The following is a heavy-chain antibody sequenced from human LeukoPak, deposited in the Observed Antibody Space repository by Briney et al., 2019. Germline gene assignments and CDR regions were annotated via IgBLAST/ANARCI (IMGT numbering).Heavy chain of an antibody. CDR2: IYYSGST. CDR1: GGSISSSSYY. V-gene: IGHV4-39*01. J-gene: IGHJ4*02. CDR3: ASYDSSGYLDY. Sequence: SETLSLTCTVSGGSISSSSYYWGWIRQPPGKGLEWIGSIYYSGSTYYNPSLKSRVTIPVDTSKNQFSLKLSSVIAADTAVYYCASYDSSGYLDYWGQGTLVTVSS. D-gene: IGHD3-22*01.